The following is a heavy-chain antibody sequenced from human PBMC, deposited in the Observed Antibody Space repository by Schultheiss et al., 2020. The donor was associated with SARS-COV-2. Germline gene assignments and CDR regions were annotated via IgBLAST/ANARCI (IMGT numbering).Heavy chain of an antibody. Sequence: GALRLSCKGSGYSFTSYWIGWVRQMPGKGLEWMGIIYPGDSDTRYSPSFQGQVTFSADKSISTAYLQWSSLKASDTAMYYCARHWGSWYSSSRYYYYYGMDVWGQGTTVTVSS. CDR1: GYSFTSYW. D-gene: IGHD6-6*01. CDR2: IYPGDSDT. J-gene: IGHJ6*02. CDR3: ARHWGSWYSSSRYYYYYGMDV. V-gene: IGHV5-51*01.